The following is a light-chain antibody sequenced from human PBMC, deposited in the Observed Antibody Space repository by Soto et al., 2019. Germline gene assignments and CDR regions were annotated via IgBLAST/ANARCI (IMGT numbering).Light chain of an antibody. V-gene: IGKV3-20*01. J-gene: IGKJ2*01. CDR1: QTVDRY. Sequence: EVVLTQSPDTLSLSPGETATLSCRASQTVDRYVAWYQQKVGQAPRLLIYAASSRATDVPDRFSGSGSGTDFTLTISRLEPEDFAVYYCQLYGGSHMFSFGQGTKMQIK. CDR3: QLYGGSHMFS. CDR2: AAS.